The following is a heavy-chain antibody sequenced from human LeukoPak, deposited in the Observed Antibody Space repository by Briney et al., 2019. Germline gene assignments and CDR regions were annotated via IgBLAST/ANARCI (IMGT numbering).Heavy chain of an antibody. J-gene: IGHJ4*02. CDR2: ISYDGSNK. CDR3: ASYTWGYCGGDCYSPSIPGSTKGYFDY. CDR1: GFTFRSYV. Sequence: PGGSLRLSCAVSGFTFRSYVMHWVRQAPGKGLEWVAVISYDGSNKYYADSVKGRFTISRDNSKNTLYLQMNSLRAEDTAVYYCASYTWGYCGGDCYSPSIPGSTKGYFDYWGQGTLVTVSS. D-gene: IGHD2-21*01. V-gene: IGHV3-30-3*01.